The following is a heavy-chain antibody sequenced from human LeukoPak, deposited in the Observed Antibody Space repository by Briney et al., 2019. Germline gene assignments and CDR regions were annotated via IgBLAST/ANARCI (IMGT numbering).Heavy chain of an antibody. CDR3: AREKLDGDYFFDY. CDR1: GFTFTTYW. D-gene: IGHD4-17*01. Sequence: PGGYLRLSCAASGFTFTTYWMSWVRQAPVKGLEWVANIKQDGSEKYFVDSVKGRFTISRDNAKNSLYLQMNSLRAEDTAVYYCAREKLDGDYFFDYWGQGTLVTVSS. J-gene: IGHJ4*02. CDR2: IKQDGSEK. V-gene: IGHV3-7*01.